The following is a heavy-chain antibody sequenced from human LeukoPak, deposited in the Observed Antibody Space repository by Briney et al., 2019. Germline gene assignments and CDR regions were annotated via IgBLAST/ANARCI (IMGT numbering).Heavy chain of an antibody. Sequence: PSETLSLTCTVSGGSISSYYWSWIRQPAGKGLEWIGRIYSTGSTNYNPSLKSRVTMSVDTSKNQFSLRLRSVTAADTAVYYCARQIASAGTAGFDFWGQGDLVTVSS. V-gene: IGHV4-4*07. CDR1: GGSISSYY. J-gene: IGHJ4*02. CDR2: IYSTGST. CDR3: ARQIASAGTAGFDF. D-gene: IGHD6-13*01.